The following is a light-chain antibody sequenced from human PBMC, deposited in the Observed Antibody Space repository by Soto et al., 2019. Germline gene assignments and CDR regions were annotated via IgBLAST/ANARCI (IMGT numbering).Light chain of an antibody. CDR2: GAS. Sequence: ENVLTQSPGTLSLSPGERATLSCRASQSVSSSYLAWYQQKPGQPPRLLIYGASSRAAGIPDRFSGSGSGTDFTLTISRLEPEDFAVYYCQHYGSSAPFGAGTKVEIK. CDR1: QSVSSSY. J-gene: IGKJ4*01. V-gene: IGKV3-20*01. CDR3: QHYGSSAP.